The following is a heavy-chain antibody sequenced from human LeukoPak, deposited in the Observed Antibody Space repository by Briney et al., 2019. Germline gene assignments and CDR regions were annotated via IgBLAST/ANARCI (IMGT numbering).Heavy chain of an antibody. V-gene: IGHV1-18*01. Sequence: ASVKVSCKASGYTFTSYGISWVRQAPGQGLEWMGWISAYNGNTNYAQKLQGRVTMTTDTSTSTAYMELRSLRSDDTAVYYCARVGIAAAGTHKYYYYYGMDVWGQGITVTVSS. CDR2: ISAYNGNT. J-gene: IGHJ6*02. CDR3: ARVGIAAAGTHKYYYYYGMDV. D-gene: IGHD6-13*01. CDR1: GYTFTSYG.